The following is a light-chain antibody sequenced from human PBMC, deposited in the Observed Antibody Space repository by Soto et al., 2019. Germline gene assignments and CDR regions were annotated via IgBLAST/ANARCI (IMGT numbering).Light chain of an antibody. J-gene: IGKJ1*01. Sequence: IQMTQSPSSLSASVGDRVTVTCRASQSINSYLNWYQQKPGTAPKLLIYHASTLESGVPSRFSGSGSGTEFTLTISSLQPDDFATYYCQQYNSYSFGQGTKVDSK. CDR2: HAS. CDR1: QSINSY. V-gene: IGKV1-5*01. CDR3: QQYNSYS.